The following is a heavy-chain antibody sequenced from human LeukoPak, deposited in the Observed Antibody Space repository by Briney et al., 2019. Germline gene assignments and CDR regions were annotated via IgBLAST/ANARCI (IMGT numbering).Heavy chain of an antibody. J-gene: IGHJ4*02. D-gene: IGHD4-17*01. CDR3: ARKATVTPYYFDY. CDR1: GGTFSGYY. CDR2: IYYSGST. V-gene: IGHV4-34*09. Sequence: SETLSLTCAVYGGTFSGYYWSWIRQPPGKGLEWIGYIYYSGSTYYNPSLKSRVTISVDTSKNQFSLKLSSVTAADTAVYYCARKATVTPYYFDYWGQGTLVTVSS.